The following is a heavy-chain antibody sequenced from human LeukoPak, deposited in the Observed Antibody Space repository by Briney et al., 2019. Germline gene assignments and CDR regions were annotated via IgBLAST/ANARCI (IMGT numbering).Heavy chain of an antibody. Sequence: GESLKISCKGSGYSFTAYWIAWVRQMPGKGLEWMGIIYPDDSDIRYSPSFQGQVTISADKSISTAYLQWSSLKASDTAMYYCARHRKYYYDSSGYYYEAPTPFDYWGQGTLVTVSS. J-gene: IGHJ4*02. CDR1: GYSFTAYW. CDR3: ARHRKYYYDSSGYYYEAPTPFDY. D-gene: IGHD3-22*01. CDR2: IYPDDSDI. V-gene: IGHV5-51*01.